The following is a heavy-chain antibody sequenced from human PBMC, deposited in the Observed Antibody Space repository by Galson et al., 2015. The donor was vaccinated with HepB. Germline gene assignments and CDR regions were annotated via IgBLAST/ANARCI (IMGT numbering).Heavy chain of an antibody. CDR2: IYYSGST. J-gene: IGHJ1*01. V-gene: IGHV4-59*01. CDR3: AGGVSSGVAAAEYFQH. Sequence: ETLSLTCTVSGGSISTSYWSWIRQPPGKGLEWIGYIYYSGSTNYNPSLKSRVTISVDTSKNQFSLKLSSVTAADTAVYYCAGGVSSGVAAAEYFQHWGQGTLVTVSS. CDR1: GGSISTSY. D-gene: IGHD6-13*01.